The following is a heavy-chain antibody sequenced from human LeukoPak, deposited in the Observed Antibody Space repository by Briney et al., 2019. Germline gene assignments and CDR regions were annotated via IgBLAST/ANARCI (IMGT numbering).Heavy chain of an antibody. J-gene: IGHJ4*02. CDR1: GFTFSSYS. CDR3: ARSSSGWFDY. CDR2: VNRDGSST. Sequence: GGSLRLSCAASGFTFSSYSLNWVRQAPGKGLVWVSGVNRDGSSTNCADSVKGRFTISRDNAKNTLFLQMNSLRAEDTAVYYCARSSSGWFDYWGQGTLVTVSS. V-gene: IGHV3-74*01. D-gene: IGHD6-19*01.